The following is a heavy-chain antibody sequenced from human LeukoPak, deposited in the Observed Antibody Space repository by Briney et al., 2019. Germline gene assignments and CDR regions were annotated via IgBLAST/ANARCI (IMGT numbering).Heavy chain of an antibody. Sequence: GGSLRLSCAASGFTFSSYAMGWVRQAPGKGLEWVSTISGSGGSTYYADSVKGRFTVSRDSSKNTLYLQMNSLRAEDTAVYYCATSHGSQLPYDAFDIWGQGTMVTVSS. CDR1: GFTFSSYA. D-gene: IGHD1-26*01. CDR2: ISGSGGST. CDR3: ATSHGSQLPYDAFDI. V-gene: IGHV3-23*01. J-gene: IGHJ3*02.